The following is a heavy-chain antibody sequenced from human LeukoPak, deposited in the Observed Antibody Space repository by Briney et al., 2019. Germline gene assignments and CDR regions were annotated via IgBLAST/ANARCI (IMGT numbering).Heavy chain of an antibody. CDR1: GYSISSGYY. J-gene: IGHJ4*01. CDR3: ARAPGTTFDY. CDR2: FYYSGST. V-gene: IGHV4-38-2*02. D-gene: IGHD4-17*01. Sequence: PSETLSLTCTVSGYSISSGYYWGWIRQPPGKGLQWIGSFYYSGSTYYNPSLKSRVTIYVDTSKNQFSLKLTSVTAADTAVYYCARAPGTTFDYWGHGNMVTVSS.